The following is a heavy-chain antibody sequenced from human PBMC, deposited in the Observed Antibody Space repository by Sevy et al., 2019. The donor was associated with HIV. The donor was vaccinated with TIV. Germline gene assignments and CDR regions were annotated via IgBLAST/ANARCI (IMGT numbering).Heavy chain of an antibody. Sequence: ASVKVSCKASGGTFSSYAISWVRQAPGQGLEGMGRIIPILGIANYAQKFQGRVTITADKSTSTAYMELSSLRSEDTAVYYCARGADGMDVWGQGTTVTVSS. CDR2: IIPILGIA. V-gene: IGHV1-69*04. CDR3: ARGADGMDV. CDR1: GGTFSSYA. J-gene: IGHJ6*02.